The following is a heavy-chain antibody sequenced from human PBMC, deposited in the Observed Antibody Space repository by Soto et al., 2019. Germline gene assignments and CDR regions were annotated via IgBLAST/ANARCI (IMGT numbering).Heavy chain of an antibody. CDR3: ARGRPYGMDV. V-gene: IGHV3-74*01. Sequence: GGSLRLSCAASGFTFGSYWMKWVRQAPGKGLVWVSRIDGDGSSTAYADSVKGRFTTSRDNAKNTLYLQMSSLRVEDTAVYYCARGRPYGMDVWGQGTTVTVSS. J-gene: IGHJ6*02. CDR2: IDGDGSST. CDR1: GFTFGSYW.